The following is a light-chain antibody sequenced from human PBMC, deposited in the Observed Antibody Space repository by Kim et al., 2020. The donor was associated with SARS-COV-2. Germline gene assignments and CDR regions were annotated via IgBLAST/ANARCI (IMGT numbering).Light chain of an antibody. J-gene: IGLJ1*01. CDR3: QAWDSSTYV. V-gene: IGLV3-1*01. CDR2: QDN. Sequence: GSPGQTASITCSGDKLGDKYACWYQQKPGQSSVLVIYQDNKRPSGIPERFSGSNSGNTATLTISGTQAMDEADYYCQAWDSSTYVFGTGTKVTVL. CDR1: KLGDKY.